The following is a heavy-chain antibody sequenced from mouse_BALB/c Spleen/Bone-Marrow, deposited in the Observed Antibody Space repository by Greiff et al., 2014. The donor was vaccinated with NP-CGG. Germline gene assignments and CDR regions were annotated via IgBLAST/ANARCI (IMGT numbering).Heavy chain of an antibody. Sequence: VMLVESGPGLAAPSQSLSITCTVSGFSLTSYGVHWVRQPPGKGLEWLGVIWAGGSTNYNAALMSRLSISKDNSKSQVFLKMNSLQTDDTAMYYCARDPIYYDYDWYFDVWGAGTTVTVSS. J-gene: IGHJ1*01. V-gene: IGHV2-9*02. CDR1: GFSLTSYG. CDR3: ARDPIYYDYDWYFDV. D-gene: IGHD2-4*01. CDR2: IWAGGST.